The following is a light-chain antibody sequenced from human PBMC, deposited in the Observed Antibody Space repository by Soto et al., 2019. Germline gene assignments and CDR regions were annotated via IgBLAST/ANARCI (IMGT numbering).Light chain of an antibody. Sequence: QSALTQPASVSGSPGQSITMSCTGTSNDVGKYNVVSWYQHHPGNAPKLIIYEDTKRPSGLFNRFSGSRSGNMASLTISGLQAEDEADYYCCSYAGSDTWVFGGGTKLTVL. V-gene: IGLV2-23*01. CDR3: CSYAGSDTWV. CDR1: SNDVGKYNV. CDR2: EDT. J-gene: IGLJ3*02.